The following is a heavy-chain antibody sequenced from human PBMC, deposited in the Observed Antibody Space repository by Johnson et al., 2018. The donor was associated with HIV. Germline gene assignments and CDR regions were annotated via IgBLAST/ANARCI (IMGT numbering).Heavy chain of an antibody. Sequence: VQLVESGGGLVQPGGSLRLSCAASGFTLSNYDMHWVRQVTGKGLEWLSAFGSAGDTYYSDSVKDRFTISRDTAKNSFYLRMNSLIDGDTALYYCARLFTRDDAVDMWGQGTTVTVSS. CDR2: FGSAGDT. CDR3: ARLFTRDDAVDM. V-gene: IGHV3-13*01. CDR1: GFTLSNYD. J-gene: IGHJ3*02.